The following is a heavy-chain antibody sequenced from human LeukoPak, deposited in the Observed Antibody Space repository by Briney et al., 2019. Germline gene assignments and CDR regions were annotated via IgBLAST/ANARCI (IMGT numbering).Heavy chain of an antibody. Sequence: GGSLRLSCAASGFTFSSYWMSWVRQAPGKGLEWVANIKQDGSEKYYVDSVKGRFTISRDNAKNSLYLQMNSLRAEDTAVYYCARLYSSGWLPPIRAHDYYYYMDVWGQGTLVTVSS. CDR2: IKQDGSEK. CDR1: GFTFSSYW. J-gene: IGHJ6*03. CDR3: ARLYSSGWLPPIRAHDYYYYMDV. V-gene: IGHV3-7*01. D-gene: IGHD6-19*01.